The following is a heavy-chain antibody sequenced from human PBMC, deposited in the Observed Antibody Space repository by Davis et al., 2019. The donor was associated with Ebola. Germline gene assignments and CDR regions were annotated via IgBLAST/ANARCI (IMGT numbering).Heavy chain of an antibody. CDR1: GGSINSGGYY. D-gene: IGHD6-13*01. CDR2: IYYTGST. V-gene: IGHV4-31*03. CDR3: ASRPRRAAAGDH. J-gene: IGHJ4*02. Sequence: LRLSCTVSGGSINSGGYYWSWIRQHPGKGLEWIGYIYYTGSTDYNPSLKSRVTISLDTSKNQFSLKLSSVTAADTAVYYCASRPRRAAAGDHWGQGTRVTVSS.